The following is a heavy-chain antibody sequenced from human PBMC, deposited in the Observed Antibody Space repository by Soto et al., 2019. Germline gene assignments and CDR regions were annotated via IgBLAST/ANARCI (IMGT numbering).Heavy chain of an antibody. CDR1: GVSISNNY. Sequence: QVQLQESGPGLVKPSETLSLTCTVSGVSISNNYWSWIRQPPGKGLEWIGDIYYNGNTNYNPSLKSRVTMSVDTSRNPISLKLTTVTAADTAVYYCTRANCYSEYWGQGTLVTVSS. V-gene: IGHV4-59*01. CDR2: IYYNGNT. J-gene: IGHJ4*02. D-gene: IGHD7-27*01. CDR3: TRANCYSEY.